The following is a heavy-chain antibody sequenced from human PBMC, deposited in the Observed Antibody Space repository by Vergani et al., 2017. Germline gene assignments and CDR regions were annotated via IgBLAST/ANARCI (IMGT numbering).Heavy chain of an antibody. CDR1: GDSMNTYY. D-gene: IGHD6-13*01. J-gene: IGHJ6*02. CDR2: IYDSGDT. Sequence: QVQLQESGPGLVKPSETLSLTCSVSGDSMNTYYWTWIRQPPGKGLEWIGYIYDSGDTKYNPSLKSRVTMSLDTSKNQFSLNLYSVTAADTAVYYCARGPRYSSSWYGMDVWGQGTTVTVSS. CDR3: ARGPRYSSSWYGMDV. V-gene: IGHV4-59*01.